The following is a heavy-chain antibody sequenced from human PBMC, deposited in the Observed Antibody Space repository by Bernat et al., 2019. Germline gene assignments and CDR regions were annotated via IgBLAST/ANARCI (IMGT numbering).Heavy chain of an antibody. V-gene: IGHV3-13*01. D-gene: IGHD4-17*01. CDR1: GFTFSSYD. CDR2: ITTAGDT. Sequence: EVQLVESGGGLVQPGGSLRLSCAASGFTFSSYDMHWVRQAPGKGLEWVSTITTAGDTYYPGSVKGRFTISRENDKKSLYLQMNTLRAEETAVYYCAREGTTVTKGALDIWGQGTMVTVSS. CDR3: AREGTTVTKGALDI. J-gene: IGHJ3*02.